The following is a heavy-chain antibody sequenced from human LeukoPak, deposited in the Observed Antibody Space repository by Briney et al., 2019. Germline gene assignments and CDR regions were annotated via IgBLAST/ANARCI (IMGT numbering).Heavy chain of an antibody. CDR1: GGSINSSSYY. CDR2: IYYSGRT. CDR3: ARDFPVLSDYVWGSYPDP. J-gene: IGHJ5*02. Sequence: SETLSLTCIVSGGSINSSSYYWGWIRQPPGKGLEWIGSIYYSGRTYYNPSLKSRVTISVDTSKNQFSLKLSSVTAADTAVYYCARDFPVLSDYVWGSYPDPWGQGTLVTVSS. D-gene: IGHD3-16*02. V-gene: IGHV4-39*07.